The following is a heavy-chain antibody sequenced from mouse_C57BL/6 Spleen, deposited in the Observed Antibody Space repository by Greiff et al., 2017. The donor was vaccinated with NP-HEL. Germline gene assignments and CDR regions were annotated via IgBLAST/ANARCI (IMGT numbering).Heavy chain of an antibody. V-gene: IGHV3-6*01. J-gene: IGHJ4*01. CDR1: GYSITSGYY. CDR3: ARGSNYRYYAMDY. D-gene: IGHD2-5*01. Sequence: DVKLQESGPGLVKPSQSLSLTCSVTGYSITSGYYWNWIRQFPGNKLEWMGYISYDGSNNYNPSLKNRISITRDTSKNQFFLKLNSVTTEDTATYYCARGSNYRYYAMDYWGQGTSVTVSS. CDR2: ISYDGSN.